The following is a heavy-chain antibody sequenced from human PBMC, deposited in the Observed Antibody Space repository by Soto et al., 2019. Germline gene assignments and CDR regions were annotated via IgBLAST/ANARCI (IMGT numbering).Heavy chain of an antibody. CDR3: AKRRSGSYYGEVWFDT. CDR1: GFTFSSYG. V-gene: IGHV3-30*18. D-gene: IGHD1-26*01. CDR2: ISYDGSNK. Sequence: QVQLVESGGGVVQPGRSLRLSCAASGFTFSSYGMHWVRQAPGKGLEWVAVISYDGSNKYYADSVKGRFTISRDNSKNPLYLQMNSLRAEDTAVYYCAKRRSGSYYGEVWFDTWGQGTLVTVSS. J-gene: IGHJ5*02.